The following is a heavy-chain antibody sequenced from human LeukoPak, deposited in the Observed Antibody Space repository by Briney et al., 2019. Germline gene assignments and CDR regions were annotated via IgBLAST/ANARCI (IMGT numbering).Heavy chain of an antibody. D-gene: IGHD2-21*02. CDR3: AKDRDCGGDCYPRYFQH. V-gene: IGHV3-74*01. CDR2: INTAGSST. CDR1: GFTFSTYW. Sequence: PGGSLRLSCAASGFTFSTYWMHWVRQAPGKGLVWVSRINTAGSSTYYADSVKGRFTISRDNAKNTLYLQMNSLRAEDTAVYYCAKDRDCGGDCYPRYFQHWGQGTLVTVSS. J-gene: IGHJ1*01.